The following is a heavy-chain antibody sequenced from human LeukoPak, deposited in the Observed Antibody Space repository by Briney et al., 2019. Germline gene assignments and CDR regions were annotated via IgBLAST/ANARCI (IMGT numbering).Heavy chain of an antibody. CDR3: ARSAYYGSETY. V-gene: IGHV3-53*01. CDR2: IYRGDGT. Sequence: GGSLRLSCAASGFTVSSNYMSWVRQAPGKGLEWVSVIYRGDGTYYADSVRGRFTISRDISKNTLYLQMNSLRAEDTAVYYCARSAYYGSETYWGQGTLVTVSS. J-gene: IGHJ4*02. CDR1: GFTVSSNY. D-gene: IGHD3-10*01.